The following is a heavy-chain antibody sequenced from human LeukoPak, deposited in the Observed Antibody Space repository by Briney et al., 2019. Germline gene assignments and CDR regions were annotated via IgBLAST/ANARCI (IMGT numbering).Heavy chain of an antibody. D-gene: IGHD6-19*01. Sequence: GGSLRLSCAASGFIFDDYAMHWVRPAPGKGMEWVSLITGDGGSTYSADSVRGRFTISRDNSKNSLCLQMNSLRTEDTALYYCAKEGPIAVAGYFDYWGQGTLVTVSS. V-gene: IGHV3-43*02. CDR2: ITGDGGST. CDR1: GFIFDDYA. CDR3: AKEGPIAVAGYFDY. J-gene: IGHJ4*02.